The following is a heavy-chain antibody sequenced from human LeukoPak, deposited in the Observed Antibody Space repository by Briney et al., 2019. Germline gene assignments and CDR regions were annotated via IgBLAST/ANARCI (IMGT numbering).Heavy chain of an antibody. Sequence: PSETLSLTCTVSGGSISSYYWSWFRQPPGKGLEWIGYIYYSGSTNYNPSLKSRVTISVDTPKNQFSLKLSSVTAADTAVYYCARVSYQWLADYWGQGTLVTVSS. D-gene: IGHD6-19*01. J-gene: IGHJ4*02. CDR1: GGSISSYY. CDR2: IYYSGST. V-gene: IGHV4-59*01. CDR3: ARVSYQWLADY.